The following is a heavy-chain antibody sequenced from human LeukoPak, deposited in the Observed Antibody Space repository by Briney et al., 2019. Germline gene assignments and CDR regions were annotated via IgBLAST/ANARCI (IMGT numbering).Heavy chain of an antibody. Sequence: SQTLSLTCTVSGGSISSGDYYWSWIRQPPGKGLEWIGYIYYSGSTYYNPSLKSRGTVSLDTSKNQFSLRLSSVTVADTAVYYCARAIASSGSRLFDYWGQGTQVTVSS. CDR1: GGSISSGDYY. CDR3: ARAIASSGSRLFDY. CDR2: IYYSGST. J-gene: IGHJ4*02. V-gene: IGHV4-30-4*01. D-gene: IGHD3-10*01.